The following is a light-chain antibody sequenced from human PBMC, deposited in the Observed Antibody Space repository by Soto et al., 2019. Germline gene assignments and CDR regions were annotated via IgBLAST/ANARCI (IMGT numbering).Light chain of an antibody. CDR1: SSDVGAFNY. J-gene: IGLJ7*01. CDR3: SSYAGINIYV. CDR2: EIN. Sequence: QLVLTQPSSASGSPGQSVTISCTGTSSDVGAFNYVSWYQQHPGKAPKLMIFEINKRPSGVPDRFSGSKSGNTASLTVSGLQAEDEADYYCSSYAGINIYVFGGGTQLTVL. V-gene: IGLV2-8*01.